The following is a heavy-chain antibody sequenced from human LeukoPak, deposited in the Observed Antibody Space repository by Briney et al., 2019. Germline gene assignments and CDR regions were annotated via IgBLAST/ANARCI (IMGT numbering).Heavy chain of an antibody. CDR2: ISSGDSTM. D-gene: IGHD2-2*01. CDR1: RFTFSSYE. J-gene: IGHJ4*02. CDR3: ARERYCTSNSCSPRGYYFDY. V-gene: IGHV3-48*03. Sequence: GGSLRLSCVASRFTFSSYEMNWVRQAPGKGLEWVSYISSGDSTMYYADSVKGRFTISRDNAKNSLYLQMNSLRAEDTAVYYSARERYCTSNSCSPRGYYFDYWGQGTLVTVSS.